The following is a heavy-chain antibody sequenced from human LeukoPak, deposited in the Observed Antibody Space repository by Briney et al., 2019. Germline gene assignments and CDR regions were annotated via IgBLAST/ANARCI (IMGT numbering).Heavy chain of an antibody. CDR1: GFTFSSYA. J-gene: IGHJ4*02. D-gene: IGHD3-3*01. V-gene: IGHV3-64*01. CDR3: ARDSGPDFWSGYYHFDY. Sequence: GGSQRLSCAASGFTFSSYAMHWVRQAPGKGLEYVSAISSNGGSTYYANSVKGRFTISRDNSRNTLYLQMGSLRAEDMAVYYCARDSGPDFWSGYYHFDYWGQGTLVTVSS. CDR2: ISSNGGST.